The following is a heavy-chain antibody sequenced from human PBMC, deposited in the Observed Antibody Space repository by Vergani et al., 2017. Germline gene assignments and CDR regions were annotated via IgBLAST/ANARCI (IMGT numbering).Heavy chain of an antibody. V-gene: IGHV3-15*01. CDR1: GFTFSSYA. D-gene: IGHD6-19*01. CDR3: TTGIAVSGAADY. Sequence: EVQLVESGGGLVQPGGSLRLSCAASGFTFSSYAMSWVRQAPGKGLEWVGRINSKTDGGTTDYAAPVKGRFTISRDDSKNTLYLQMNSLKPEDTAVYYCTTGIAVSGAADYWGQGTLVTVSS. J-gene: IGHJ4*02. CDR2: INSKTDGGTT.